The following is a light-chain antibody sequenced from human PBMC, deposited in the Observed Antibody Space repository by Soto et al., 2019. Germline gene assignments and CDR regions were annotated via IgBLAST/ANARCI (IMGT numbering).Light chain of an antibody. CDR3: QSYDSSLSVYV. CDR2: GNS. Sequence: QYVLTQPPSVSGAPGQRVTISCTGSSSNIGAGYDVHWYQQLPGTAPKLLIYGNSNRPSGVPDRFSGSKSGTSASLAITGLQAEDEADYYCQSYDSSLSVYVFGTGTKVT. CDR1: SSNIGAGYD. V-gene: IGLV1-40*01. J-gene: IGLJ1*01.